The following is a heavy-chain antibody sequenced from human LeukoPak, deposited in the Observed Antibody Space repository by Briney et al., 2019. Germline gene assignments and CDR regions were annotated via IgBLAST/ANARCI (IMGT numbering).Heavy chain of an antibody. J-gene: IGHJ4*02. D-gene: IGHD6-13*01. CDR1: GGSISSYY. CDR2: IYTSGST. Sequence: PSETLSLTCTVSGGSISSYYWSWIRQPAGKGLEWIGRIYTSGSTNYNPSLKSRVTMSVDTSKNQFSLKLSSVTAADTAVYYCARDPGSGWYGYFDYWGQGTLVTVSS. CDR3: ARDPGSGWYGYFDY. V-gene: IGHV4-4*07.